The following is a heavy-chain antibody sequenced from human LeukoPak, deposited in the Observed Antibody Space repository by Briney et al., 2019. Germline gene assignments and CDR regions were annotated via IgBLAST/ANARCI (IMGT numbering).Heavy chain of an antibody. Sequence: GGSLRLSCAASGFTFSSYAMNWVRQAPGKGLEWVSGISGPGGNTYYADSVKGRFTISRDNSKNTLYVQMKSLRAEDTAVYCCAKGVSPRDYYGMVVWGQGTTVTVSS. V-gene: IGHV3-23*01. D-gene: IGHD6-6*01. J-gene: IGHJ6*02. CDR1: GFTFSSYA. CDR2: ISGPGGNT. CDR3: AKGVSPRDYYGMVV.